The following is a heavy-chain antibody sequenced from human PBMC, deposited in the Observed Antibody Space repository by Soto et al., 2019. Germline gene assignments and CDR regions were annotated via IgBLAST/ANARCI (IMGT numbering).Heavy chain of an antibody. V-gene: IGHV4-34*01. CDR3: AREGVAVAGSYASLDY. D-gene: IGHD6-19*01. CDR2: INQSGST. J-gene: IGHJ4*02. Sequence: SETLSLTCAVYGGSLSGYYWSWIRQPPGKGLEWIGEINQSGSTNYNPSLKSRVTISVDTSKNQFSLKLSSVTAADTGVYYCAREGVAVAGSYASLDYWGQGTLVTVSS. CDR1: GGSLSGYY.